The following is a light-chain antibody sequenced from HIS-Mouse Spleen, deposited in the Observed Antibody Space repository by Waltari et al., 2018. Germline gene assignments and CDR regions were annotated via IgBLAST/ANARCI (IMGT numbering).Light chain of an antibody. CDR3: QAWDSSTGV. J-gene: IGLJ1*01. V-gene: IGLV3-1*01. CDR2: QDS. Sequence: SYELTQPPSVSVSPGQTASITCSGDKLGDKYACWCQQKPGQSPGLVIYQDSKRPSGIPWRFSGSNSGNTATLTISGTQAMDEADYYCQAWDSSTGVFGTGTKVTVL. CDR1: KLGDKY.